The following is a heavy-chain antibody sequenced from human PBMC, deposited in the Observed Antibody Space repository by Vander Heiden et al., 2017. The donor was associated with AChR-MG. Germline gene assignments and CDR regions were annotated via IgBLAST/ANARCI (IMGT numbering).Heavy chain of an antibody. CDR1: GFTFSNAW. J-gene: IGHJ6*03. CDR3: TTGVDQTRYYYYYYMDV. Sequence: EVQLVESGGGLVKPGGSLRLSCAASGFTFSNAWMSWVRQAPGKGLEWVGRIKSKTDGGTTDYAAPVKGRVTISRDDSKNTLYLQMNSLKTEDTAVYYCTTGVDQTRYYYYYYMDVWGKGTTVTVSS. D-gene: IGHD2-15*01. CDR2: IKSKTDGGTT. V-gene: IGHV3-15*01.